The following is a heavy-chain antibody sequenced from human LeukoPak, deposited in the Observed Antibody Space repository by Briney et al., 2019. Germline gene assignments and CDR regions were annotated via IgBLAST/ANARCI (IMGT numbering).Heavy chain of an antibody. CDR1: GFTFSSYA. CDR3: ARDDSVYRIAAAGTNY. CDR2: ISFDGSNK. V-gene: IGHV3-30-3*01. J-gene: IGHJ4*02. Sequence: GGSLRLSCAASGFTFSSYAMHWVRQAPGKGLEWVAVISFDGSNKYYADSVKGRFTISRDNSKNTLYLLMNRLRAEDTAVYYCARDDSVYRIAAAGTNYWGQGTLVTVSS. D-gene: IGHD6-13*01.